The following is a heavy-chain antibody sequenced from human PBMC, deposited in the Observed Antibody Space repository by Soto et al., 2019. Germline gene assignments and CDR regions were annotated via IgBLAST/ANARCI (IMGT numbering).Heavy chain of an antibody. CDR1: GGTFSSYV. CDR2: IIPMYGTV. CDR3: ARDLGGCSGGSCRYNWFDP. V-gene: IGHV1-69*06. Sequence: QVQLVQPGAEVKKPGSSVKVSCKASGGTFSSYVISWVRQAPGQGPEWMGGIIPMYGTVNYAQKFQDRVTIIADRSTRRPYMELGSLRSEDTAVYYCARDLGGCSGGSCRYNWFDPWGQGTLVTVSS. J-gene: IGHJ5*02. D-gene: IGHD2-15*01.